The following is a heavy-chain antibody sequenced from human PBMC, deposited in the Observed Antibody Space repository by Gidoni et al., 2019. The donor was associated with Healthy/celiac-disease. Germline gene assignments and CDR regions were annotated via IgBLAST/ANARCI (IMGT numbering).Heavy chain of an antibody. CDR3: ARDLGDIVVVPAAIGLYYFDY. D-gene: IGHD2-2*01. CDR1: GFTFSRYA. V-gene: IGHV3-30-3*01. Sequence: QVQLVASGVGVVQPGRSLRLSCAASGFTFSRYAMHWVRQAPGKGLEWVAVISYDGSNKYYADSVKGRFTISRDNSKNTLYLQMNSLRAEDTAVYYCARDLGDIVVVPAAIGLYYFDYWGQGTLVTVSS. J-gene: IGHJ4*02. CDR2: ISYDGSNK.